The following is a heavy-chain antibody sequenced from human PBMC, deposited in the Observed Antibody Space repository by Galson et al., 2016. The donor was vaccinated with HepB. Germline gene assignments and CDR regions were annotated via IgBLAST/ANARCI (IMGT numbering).Heavy chain of an antibody. V-gene: IGHV3-30*18. CDR1: GFTFSSYG. D-gene: IGHD3-10*01. CDR3: VKEYGSGIVDY. J-gene: IGHJ4*02. Sequence: SLRLSCAASGFTFSSYGMHWVRQAPGKGLEWVAVISFDGHNEKYADSVKGRVAISRDNSKNTVYLQMNSLRAEDTAVYYCVKEYGSGIVDYWGQGTLVTVSS. CDR2: ISFDGHNE.